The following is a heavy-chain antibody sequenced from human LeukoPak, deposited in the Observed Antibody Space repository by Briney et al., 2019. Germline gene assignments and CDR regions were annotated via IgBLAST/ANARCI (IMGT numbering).Heavy chain of an antibody. CDR3: AKGPLRGTAAAIDY. CDR2: ISYDGRNI. CDR1: GFTFSSSA. J-gene: IGHJ4*02. D-gene: IGHD2-2*01. Sequence: PGGSLRLSCAASGFTFSSSAMHWVRQAPGKGLEWAAVISYDGRNIHYPDSVKGRFTISRDISTDTLWLQMDSLRTEDTAVYYCAKGPLRGTAAAIDYWGQGTLVTVSS. V-gene: IGHV3-30*04.